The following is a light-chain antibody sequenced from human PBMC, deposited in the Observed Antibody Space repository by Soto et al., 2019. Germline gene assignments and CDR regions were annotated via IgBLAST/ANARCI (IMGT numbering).Light chain of an antibody. CDR2: AAS. V-gene: IGKV1D-12*01. CDR3: HQANSFPYT. J-gene: IGKJ2*01. CDR1: QGIGSW. Sequence: DIQMTQSPSSVSASVGDRVTITCRASQGIGSWLAWYQQKPGKAPKLLNYAASSLQGAVPSRFSGRGSGTYFTLTISSLQPEDYATYYCHQANSFPYTFGQGTKLEIK.